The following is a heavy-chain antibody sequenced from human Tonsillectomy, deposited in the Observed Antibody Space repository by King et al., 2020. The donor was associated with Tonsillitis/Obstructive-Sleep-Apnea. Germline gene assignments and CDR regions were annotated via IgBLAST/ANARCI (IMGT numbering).Heavy chain of an antibody. D-gene: IGHD3-10*01. CDR1: GGSISSYY. J-gene: IGHJ6*02. Sequence: VQLQESGPGLVKPSETLSLTCTVSGGSISSYYWSWIRQPPGKGLEWIGYIYYSGSTNYNPSLKSRVTISVDTSKNQFSLKLSSVTAADTAVYYCARGPRGLTGVYYYYYGMDVWGQGTTVTVSS. CDR3: ARGPRGLTGVYYYYYGMDV. V-gene: IGHV4-59*01. CDR2: IYYSGST.